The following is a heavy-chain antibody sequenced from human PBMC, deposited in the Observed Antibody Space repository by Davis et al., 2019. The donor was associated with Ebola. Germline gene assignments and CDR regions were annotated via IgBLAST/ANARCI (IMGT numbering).Heavy chain of an antibody. D-gene: IGHD6-19*01. CDR2: IHYGGST. CDR1: GGSFNSYH. Sequence: SQTLSLTCGVSGGSFNSYHWSWIRQPPGKGLEWIGSIHYGGSTYYTPSLKSRVIISVDTSRKQFSLNLSSVTAADTAIYYCARLSSSVAGLYWGQGILVTVSS. V-gene: IGHV4-39*01. CDR3: ARLSSSVAGLY. J-gene: IGHJ4*02.